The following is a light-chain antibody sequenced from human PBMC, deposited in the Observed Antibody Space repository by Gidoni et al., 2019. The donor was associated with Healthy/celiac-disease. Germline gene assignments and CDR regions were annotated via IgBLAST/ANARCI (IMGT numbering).Light chain of an antibody. CDR3: QQYNNWPPLT. CDR2: GAS. V-gene: IGKV3-15*01. J-gene: IGKJ5*01. Sequence: TLSVSPGERATLSCRASQSVSSNLAWYQQKPGQAPRLLIYGASTRATGIPARFSGSGSGTEFTLTISSLQSEDFAVYYCQQYNNWPPLTFGQGTRLEIK. CDR1: QSVSSN.